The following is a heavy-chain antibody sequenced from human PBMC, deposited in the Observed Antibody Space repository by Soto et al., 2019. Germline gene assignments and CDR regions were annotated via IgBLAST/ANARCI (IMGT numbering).Heavy chain of an antibody. CDR1: GYTFTSYA. V-gene: IGHV1-3*01. CDR2: INAGNGNT. Sequence: QVQLVQSGAEVKKPGASVKVSCKASGYTFTSYAMHWVRQAPGQRLEWMGWINAGNGNTKYSQKFQGRVTITRDTAASTAYMELSSLRSEDTAVYYCAREARYSWNDYWGQGTMVTVSS. D-gene: IGHD1-26*01. CDR3: AREARYSWNDY. J-gene: IGHJ4*02.